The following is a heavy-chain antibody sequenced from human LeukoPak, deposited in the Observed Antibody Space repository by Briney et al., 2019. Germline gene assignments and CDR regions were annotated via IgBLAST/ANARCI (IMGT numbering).Heavy chain of an antibody. D-gene: IGHD5-12*01. V-gene: IGHV3-21*01. CDR3: ARDRYSGYDLPYYFDY. J-gene: IGHJ4*02. CDR2: ISSSSYI. CDR1: GFTFSSYS. Sequence: GGSLRLSCAASGFTFSSYSMNWVRQAPGKGLEWVSSISSSSYIYYADSVKGRFTISRDNAKNSLYLQMNSLRAEDTAVYYCARDRYSGYDLPYYFDYWGQGTLVTVSS.